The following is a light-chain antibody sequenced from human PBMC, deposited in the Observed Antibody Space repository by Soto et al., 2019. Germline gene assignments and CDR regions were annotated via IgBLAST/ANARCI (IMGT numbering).Light chain of an antibody. J-gene: IGKJ1*01. CDR3: QQRSNWPRT. Sequence: EIVLTQSPATLSLSPGERATLSCRASQSVSSNLAWYQHKPGQAPRLLIYDASNRATGIPDRFSGSGSGTDFTITISSLEPEDFAAYYCQQRSNWPRTFGQGTKVEIK. CDR1: QSVSSN. CDR2: DAS. V-gene: IGKV3-11*01.